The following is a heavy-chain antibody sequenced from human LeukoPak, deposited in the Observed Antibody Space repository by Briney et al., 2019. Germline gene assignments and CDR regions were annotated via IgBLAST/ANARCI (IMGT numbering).Heavy chain of an antibody. CDR1: GFTFSSCP. D-gene: IGHD4-11*01. J-gene: IGHJ4*02. CDR3: AKTQDYSDSRRYFDY. Sequence: GGSLRLSCAASGFTFSSCPMGWVRQAPGKGLEWVSGISWNSGSIGYADSVKGRFTISRDNAKNSLYLQMNSLRAEDTALYYCAKTQDYSDSRRYFDYWGQGTLVTVSS. V-gene: IGHV3-9*01. CDR2: ISWNSGSI.